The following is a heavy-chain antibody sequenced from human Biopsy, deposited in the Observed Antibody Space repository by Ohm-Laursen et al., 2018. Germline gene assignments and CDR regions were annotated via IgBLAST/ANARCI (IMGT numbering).Heavy chain of an antibody. CDR3: ARDLDHYDANADSGDYDY. CDR2: ISGSDHSR. J-gene: IGHJ4*02. D-gene: IGHD4/OR15-4a*01. Sequence: SLRLSCAASGFTFSTYSMTWVRQAPGKGLEWVSTISGSDHSRSYADSVKGRFTISRDNSKSTLFLQMNSLRDEDTAVYFCARDLDHYDANADSGDYDYWGQGTLVSVSS. V-gene: IGHV3-23*01. CDR1: GFTFSTYS.